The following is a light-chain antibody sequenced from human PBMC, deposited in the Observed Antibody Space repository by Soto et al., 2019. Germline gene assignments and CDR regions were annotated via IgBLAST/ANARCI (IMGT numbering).Light chain of an antibody. CDR3: QQFGTSPLWT. CDR2: GAS. J-gene: IGKJ1*01. Sequence: PGEIVTLSCRASQSVSSSYLTWYQQKPGQAPRLLIYGASTRATSIPARFSGSGSGTDFTLTISSLQPEDFAVYFCQQFGTSPLWTFGQGTKVDI. CDR1: QSVSSSY. V-gene: IGKV3-20*01.